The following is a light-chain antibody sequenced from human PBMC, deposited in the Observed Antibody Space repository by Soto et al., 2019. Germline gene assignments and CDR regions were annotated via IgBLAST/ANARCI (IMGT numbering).Light chain of an antibody. CDR2: EVT. V-gene: IGLV2-11*01. CDR3: YSYAGSFTWV. Sequence: QAVVTQPRSVSGSPGQSVTISCTGTSNDVGGYNFVSWYQQHPGKAPKLMISEVTNRPSGVSSRFSGSKSGNTASLTISGLQADDEGDYYCYSYAGSFTWVFGGGTKLTVL. J-gene: IGLJ3*02. CDR1: SNDVGGYNF.